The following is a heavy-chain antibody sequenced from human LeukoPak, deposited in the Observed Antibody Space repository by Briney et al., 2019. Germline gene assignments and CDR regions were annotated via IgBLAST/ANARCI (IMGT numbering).Heavy chain of an antibody. D-gene: IGHD2-2*01. J-gene: IGHJ4*02. Sequence: PSETQSLTCTVSGGSISSYYWSWIRQPPGKGLEWIGYIYYSGSTNYNPSLKSRVTISVDTSKNQFSLKLSSVTAADTAVYYCARGGEYQLPPAAYFDYWGQGTLVTVSS. CDR2: IYYSGST. CDR1: GGSISSYY. CDR3: ARGGEYQLPPAAYFDY. V-gene: IGHV4-59*01.